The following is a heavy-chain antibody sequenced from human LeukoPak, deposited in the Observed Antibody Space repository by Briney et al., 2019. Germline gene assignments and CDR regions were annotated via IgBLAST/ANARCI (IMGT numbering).Heavy chain of an antibody. Sequence: GGSLRLSCAASGFTFSSYSMNWVRQAPGKGLECVSSISSSSSYIYYADSVKGRFTISRDNSKNTLYLQMNSLRAEDTAVYYCAKGFVTTVTYYFDYWGQGTLVTVSS. J-gene: IGHJ4*02. CDR1: GFTFSSYS. CDR3: AKGFVTTVTYYFDY. CDR2: ISSSSSYI. D-gene: IGHD4-17*01. V-gene: IGHV3-21*04.